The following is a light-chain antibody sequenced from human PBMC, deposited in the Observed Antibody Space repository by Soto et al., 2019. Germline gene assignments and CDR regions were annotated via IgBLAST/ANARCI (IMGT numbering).Light chain of an antibody. Sequence: DIQMTQSPSTLSASVGDRVTITCRASQSISSWLAWYQQKPGKAPKLLIYKASSLESGVPSSFSARGSGTEFTLSISSLQPDDFATYYCQQYSSYWTFGQGNKVDI. CDR2: KAS. CDR3: QQYSSYWT. J-gene: IGKJ1*01. CDR1: QSISSW. V-gene: IGKV1-5*03.